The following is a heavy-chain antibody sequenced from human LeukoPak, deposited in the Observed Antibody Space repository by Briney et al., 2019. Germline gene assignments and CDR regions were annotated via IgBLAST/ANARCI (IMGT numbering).Heavy chain of an antibody. CDR2: INSDGSST. D-gene: IGHD2-2*02. Sequence: GGSLRLSCAASGFTFSSYWMHRVRQAPGKGLVWVSRINSDGSSTSYADSVKGRFTISRDNAKNTLYLQMNSLRAEDTAVYYCAGYCSSTSCYTFDYWGQGTLVTVSS. CDR1: GFTFSSYW. V-gene: IGHV3-74*01. J-gene: IGHJ4*02. CDR3: AGYCSSTSCYTFDY.